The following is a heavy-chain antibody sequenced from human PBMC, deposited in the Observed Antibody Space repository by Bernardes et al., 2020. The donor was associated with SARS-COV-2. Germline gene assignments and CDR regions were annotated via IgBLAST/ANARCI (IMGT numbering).Heavy chain of an antibody. J-gene: IGHJ4*02. Sequence: GGYLSRSRAASGFALSPFRMHWVRPVAGKGLEWLSYIDGGATTTNYADSVKGRFTISRDNARNMLFLQMNSLRVDDTAVYYCARVGGYHPFDHWGQGNLVTVSS. D-gene: IGHD6-25*01. V-gene: IGHV3-74*01. CDR3: ARVGGYHPFDH. CDR2: IDGGATTT. CDR1: GFALSPFR.